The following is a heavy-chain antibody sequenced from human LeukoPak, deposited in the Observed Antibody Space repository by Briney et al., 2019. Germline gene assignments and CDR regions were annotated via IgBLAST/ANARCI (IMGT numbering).Heavy chain of an antibody. CDR1: GGSFSGYY. Sequence: SETLPLTCAVYGGSFSGYYWSWIRQPPGKGLEWIGEINHSGSTNYNPSLKSRVTISVDTSKNQFSLKLSSVTAADTAVYYCARGTAVAGTWGQGTLVTVSS. CDR2: INHSGST. CDR3: ARGTAVAGT. V-gene: IGHV4-34*01. J-gene: IGHJ5*02. D-gene: IGHD6-19*01.